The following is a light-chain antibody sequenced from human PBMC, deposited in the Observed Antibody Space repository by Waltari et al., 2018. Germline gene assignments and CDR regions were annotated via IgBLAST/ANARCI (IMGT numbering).Light chain of an antibody. V-gene: IGKV3-20*01. Sequence: EIVLTQSPGTLSLSPGERATLSCRASQSVCRTLAWYQQKPGQAPRVLMDGASRRATGTPNKVNCSWSGTDFSLTISRLEPEDFAVYYCQHYVRLPATFGQGTKVEIK. J-gene: IGKJ1*01. CDR1: QSVCRT. CDR2: GAS. CDR3: QHYVRLPAT.